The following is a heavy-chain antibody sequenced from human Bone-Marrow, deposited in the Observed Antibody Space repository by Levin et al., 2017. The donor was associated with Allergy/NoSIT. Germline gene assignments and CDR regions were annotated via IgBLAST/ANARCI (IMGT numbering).Heavy chain of an antibody. J-gene: IGHJ4*02. CDR1: GFSFYSSA. V-gene: IGHV3-48*01. D-gene: IGHD3-10*01. Sequence: RSGGSLRLSCAASGFSFYSSAMSWFRQAPGKGLEWVSYISANSFFIRYADSVKGRFTVSRDNANNSLFLQMNSVKAEDTAIYYCARGELILTVPYYIDNWGRGTLVTVSS. CDR2: ISANSFFI. CDR3: ARGELILTVPYYIDN.